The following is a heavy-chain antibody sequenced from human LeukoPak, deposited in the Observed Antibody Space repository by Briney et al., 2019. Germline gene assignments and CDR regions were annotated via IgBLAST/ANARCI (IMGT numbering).Heavy chain of an antibody. CDR2: VSHSGNT. CDR3: AREPIHSGWQYYFDY. CDR1: GDSISSSGFY. Sequence: PSETLSLTCSVSGDSISSSGFYWGWIRQPPGKCLEWIGSVSHSGNTYYNTSLKSRVTISLDTSKNHFSPKLSSVTAADTAMYFCAREPIHSGWQYYFDYWGQGTLVTVSS. D-gene: IGHD6-19*01. V-gene: IGHV4-39*02. J-gene: IGHJ4*02.